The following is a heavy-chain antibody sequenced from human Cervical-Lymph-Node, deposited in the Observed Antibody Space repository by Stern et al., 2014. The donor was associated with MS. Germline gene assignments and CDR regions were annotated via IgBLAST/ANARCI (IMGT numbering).Heavy chain of an antibody. CDR2: ISGSGGST. CDR3: AKSTVTSLSDY. J-gene: IGHJ4*02. D-gene: IGHD4-17*01. Sequence: VQLLESGGSLVQPGGSLRLSCAASGFTFSSYAMSWVRQAPGQGMARVSAISGSGGSTYCADSAQGRFTISRDNSKNMLYLQMNSLRAEDTAVYYCAKSTVTSLSDYWGQGTLVTVSS. V-gene: IGHV3-23*01. CDR1: GFTFSSYA.